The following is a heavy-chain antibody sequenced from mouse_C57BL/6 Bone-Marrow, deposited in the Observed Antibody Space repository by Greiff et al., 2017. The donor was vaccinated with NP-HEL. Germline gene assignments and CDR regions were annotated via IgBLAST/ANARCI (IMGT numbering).Heavy chain of an antibody. CDR1: GYTFTDYY. J-gene: IGHJ1*03. V-gene: IGHV1-26*01. CDR2: INPNNGGT. CDR3: ARRSRRGYFDV. Sequence: VQLQQSGPELVKPGASVKISCKASGYTFTDYYMNWVKQSHGKSLEWIGDINPNNGGTSYNQQFKGKATLTVDKSSSTAYMGLRSLTSADSAVYYGARRSRRGYFDVWGTGTTVTVSS.